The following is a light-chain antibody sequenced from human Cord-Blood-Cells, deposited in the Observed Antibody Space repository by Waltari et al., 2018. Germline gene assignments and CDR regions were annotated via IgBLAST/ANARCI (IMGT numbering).Light chain of an antibody. CDR2: GNN. CDR1: SLSSYY. V-gene: IGLV3-19*01. J-gene: IGLJ1*01. Sequence: SSELTQDPAVSVALGQTVRITCQGDSLSSYYASWYQHKPGQAPVLVIYGNNTRPPGIPDLFSGSSSGNTSSLTVTGAQAEDEADYYCNSRDSSGNHQVFGTGTKVTVL. CDR3: NSRDSSGNHQV.